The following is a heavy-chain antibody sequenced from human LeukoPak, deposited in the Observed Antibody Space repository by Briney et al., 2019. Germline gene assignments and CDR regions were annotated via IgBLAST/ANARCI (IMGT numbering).Heavy chain of an antibody. V-gene: IGHV4-59*11. CDR2: LYAYGRT. CDR3: ATIKRGNIFGYFDF. CDR1: GGSISSHY. Sequence: PSETLSLTCTVSGGSISSHYWSWIRQPPGKGLEWIGYLYAYGRTKHNPSLNSRLTLSADTSNNQFSLRLSSVTAADTAVYFCATIKRGNIFGYFDFWGQGILVAVSS. J-gene: IGHJ4*02. D-gene: IGHD5-18*01.